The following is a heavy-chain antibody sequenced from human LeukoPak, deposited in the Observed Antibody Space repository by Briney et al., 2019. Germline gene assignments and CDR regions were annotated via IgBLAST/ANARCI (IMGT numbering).Heavy chain of an antibody. Sequence: GGSLRLSCAASGLTFRSYAMTWVRQAPGKGLEWVSSISGSGTTTYFADSVKGRFTISRDNAKNSVYLQMNSLRGEDTAVYHCAASYSETQLYYFDYWGQGNLVTVSS. CDR2: ISGSGTTT. V-gene: IGHV3-23*01. CDR3: AASYSETQLYYFDY. J-gene: IGHJ4*02. CDR1: GLTFRSYA. D-gene: IGHD1-26*01.